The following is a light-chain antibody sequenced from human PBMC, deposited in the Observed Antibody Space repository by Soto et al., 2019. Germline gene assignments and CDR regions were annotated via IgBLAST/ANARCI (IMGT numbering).Light chain of an antibody. CDR1: QSISSW. CDR2: DAS. CDR3: QQYNSYSLS. J-gene: IGKJ4*01. Sequence: DIQMTQSPSTLSASVGDRVTITCRASQSISSWLAWYQQKPGKAPKLLIYDASSLESGVPSRFSGSGSVTEFTLTIIRLQPDDFANYYCQQYNSYSLSVGGGTKVEIK. V-gene: IGKV1-5*01.